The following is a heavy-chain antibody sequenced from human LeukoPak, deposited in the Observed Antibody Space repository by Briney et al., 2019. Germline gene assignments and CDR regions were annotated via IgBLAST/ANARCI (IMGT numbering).Heavy chain of an antibody. CDR1: GYTFTNYG. J-gene: IGHJ4*02. CDR2: ISAYNGNT. D-gene: IGHD3-10*01. Sequence: ASVKVPCKASGYTFTNYGISWVRQAPGQGLEWMGWISAYNGNTNYAQKLQGRVTMTADTSTSTAYMELRSLRSDDTAVYYCARGSGSYSYFDYWGQGALVTVSS. CDR3: ARGSGSYSYFDY. V-gene: IGHV1-18*01.